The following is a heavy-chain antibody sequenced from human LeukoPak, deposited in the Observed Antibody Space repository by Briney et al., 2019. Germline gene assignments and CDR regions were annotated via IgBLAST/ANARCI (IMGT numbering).Heavy chain of an antibody. Sequence: PSETLSLTCAVYGGSFSGYYWSWIRQPPGKGLEWIGEINHSGSTNYNPSLKSRVTISVDTSKNQFSLKLRSVPAADTAVYYCARMTARDAYWGQGTLVTVSS. CDR2: INHSGST. CDR3: ARMTARDAY. J-gene: IGHJ4*02. D-gene: IGHD6-6*01. CDR1: GGSFSGYY. V-gene: IGHV4-34*01.